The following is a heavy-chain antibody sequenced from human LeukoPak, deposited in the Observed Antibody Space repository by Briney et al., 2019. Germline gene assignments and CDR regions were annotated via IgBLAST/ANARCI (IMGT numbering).Heavy chain of an antibody. V-gene: IGHV4-39*01. CDR3: VSPRGFSYGYFDY. CDR1: GGSISSSSAY. J-gene: IGHJ4*02. CDR2: IYYSKNT. D-gene: IGHD5-18*01. Sequence: SETLSLTCTVSGGSISSSSAYWGWIRQPPGKGLEWIGSIYYSKNTYYNPSLKSRVTISADTSKNQFSLTLGSVSATDTAVYYCVSPRGFSYGYFDYGGQGTLVTVSS.